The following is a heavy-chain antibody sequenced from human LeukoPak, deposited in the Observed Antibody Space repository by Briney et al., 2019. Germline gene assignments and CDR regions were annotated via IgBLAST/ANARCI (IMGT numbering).Heavy chain of an antibody. CDR3: ARGRFPRSNCSSTSCYTRSRDYYYYGMDV. V-gene: IGHV4-39*07. J-gene: IGHJ6*02. CDR2: INHSGST. CDR1: GGSISSGGYY. Sequence: PSETLSLTCTVSGGSISSGGYYWSWIRQHPGKGLEWIGEINHSGSTNYNPSLKSRVTISVDTSKNQFSLKLSSVTAADTAVYYCARGRFPRSNCSSTSCYTRSRDYYYYGMDVWGQGTTVTVSS. D-gene: IGHD2-2*02.